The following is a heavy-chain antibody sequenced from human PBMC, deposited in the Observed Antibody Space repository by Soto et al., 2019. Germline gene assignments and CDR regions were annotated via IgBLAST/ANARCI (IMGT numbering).Heavy chain of an antibody. J-gene: IGHJ6*02. CDR1: GYTFTSYG. D-gene: IGHD1-1*01. Sequence: QVQLVQSGAEVKKPGASVKVSCKASGYTFTSYGISWVRQAPGQGLEWMGWISAYNGNTNYAQKLQGRVTMTTDTSTSPAYMELRSLRPDDTAVYYCARDLAGTKPTKRGLYYYYGMDVWGQGTTVTVSS. V-gene: IGHV1-18*01. CDR3: ARDLAGTKPTKRGLYYYYGMDV. CDR2: ISAYNGNT.